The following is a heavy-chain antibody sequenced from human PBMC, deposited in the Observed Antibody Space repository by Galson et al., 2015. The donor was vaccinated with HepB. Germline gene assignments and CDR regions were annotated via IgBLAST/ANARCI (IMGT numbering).Heavy chain of an antibody. V-gene: IGHV4-59*01. CDR3: ASTGGAAYKWFDP. D-gene: IGHD1-14*01. Sequence: TLSLTCTVSGGSISSDYWSWIRQPPGKGLEWIGCISYSGSTSYNPSLKSRVTISVDTSKNQLSLKVNSVTAADTAVYYCASTGGAAYKWFDPWGQ. CDR2: ISYSGST. CDR1: GGSISSDY. J-gene: IGHJ5*02.